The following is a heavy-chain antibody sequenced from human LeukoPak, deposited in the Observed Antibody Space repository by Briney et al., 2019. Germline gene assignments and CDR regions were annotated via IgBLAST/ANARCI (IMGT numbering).Heavy chain of an antibody. V-gene: IGHV4-59*01. J-gene: IGHJ3*02. D-gene: IGHD2-2*01. Sequence: PSETLSLTCTVSGGSISSYYWSWIRQPPGKGLEWIGYIYYSGSTNYNPSLKSRVTISVDTSKNQFSLKLSSVTAADTAVYYCARVHVSRDAFDIWGQGTMVTVSS. CDR3: ARVHVSRDAFDI. CDR1: GGSISSYY. CDR2: IYYSGST.